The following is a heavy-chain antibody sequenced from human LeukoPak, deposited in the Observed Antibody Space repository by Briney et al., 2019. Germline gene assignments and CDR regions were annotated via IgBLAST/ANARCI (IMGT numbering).Heavy chain of an antibody. J-gene: IGHJ4*02. D-gene: IGHD3-10*01. Sequence: SETLSLTCSVSGGSISSYYWGWIRQPPGRGLDYIGFIHFSGSTNYNPSLEGRVTISADTSTNQFSLKLSSVTAADTAVYYCARDSGSYYFDYWGQGTLVTVSS. CDR3: ARDSGSYYFDY. V-gene: IGHV4-59*12. CDR1: GGSISSYY. CDR2: IHFSGST.